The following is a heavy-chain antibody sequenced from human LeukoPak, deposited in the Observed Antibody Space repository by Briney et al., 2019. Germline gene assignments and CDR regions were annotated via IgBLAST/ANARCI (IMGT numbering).Heavy chain of an antibody. CDR1: GFTFSSHA. J-gene: IGHJ4*01. D-gene: IGHD5-18*01. CDR3: ANFVDTSMWGNDY. V-gene: IGHV3-23*01. CDR2: ISADSYYT. Sequence: PGGSLRLSCAASGFTFSSHAMSWVRQAPGKGLEWVSAISADSYYTYYADSVQGRFTISRDNSKNTLYLQMNSLRAEDTALYYCANFVDTSMWGNDYWGHGTLVTVSS.